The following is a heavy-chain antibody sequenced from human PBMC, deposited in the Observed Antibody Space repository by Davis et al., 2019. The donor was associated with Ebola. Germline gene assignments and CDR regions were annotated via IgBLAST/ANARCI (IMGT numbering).Heavy chain of an antibody. CDR3: ARAASWYSVFDY. Sequence: ASVKVSCKASGYTFTSYYLHWVRQAPGQGLEWMGIINPSGGSTSNAQKFQGRITMTRDTSTSTVYMALSSLRSEDTAVYYCARAASWYSVFDYWGQGTLVTVSS. V-gene: IGHV1-46*01. CDR2: INPSGGST. J-gene: IGHJ4*02. CDR1: GYTFTSYY. D-gene: IGHD6-13*01.